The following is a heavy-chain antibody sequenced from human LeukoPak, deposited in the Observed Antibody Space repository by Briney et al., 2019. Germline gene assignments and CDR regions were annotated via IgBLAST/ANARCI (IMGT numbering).Heavy chain of an antibody. J-gene: IGHJ5*02. CDR2: IFYSGST. Sequence: SETLSLTCTVSGGSISTSSYYWGWIRQPPGKGLEWIGSIFYSGSTYYNPSLKSRVIISVDTSKNQFSLKLSSVTAADTAVYYCARRDRYCSSTSCYGHRFDPWGQGTLVTVSS. V-gene: IGHV4-39*01. D-gene: IGHD2-2*01. CDR1: GGSISTSSYY. CDR3: ARRDRYCSSTSCYGHRFDP.